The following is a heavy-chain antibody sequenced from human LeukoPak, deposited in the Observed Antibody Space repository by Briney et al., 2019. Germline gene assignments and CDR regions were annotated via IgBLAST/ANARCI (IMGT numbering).Heavy chain of an antibody. CDR3: ARVYYYYDSSGILTLYFDY. V-gene: IGHV1-2*02. CDR1: GYTFTVYY. Sequence: ASVKVSCKPSGYTFTVYYMHWVRQAPGQGLEWMGWVNPTSGGTNYAQKFQGRVTMTRDTSISTAYMELSRLRSDDTAVYYCARVYYYYDSSGILTLYFDYWGQGTLVTVSS. J-gene: IGHJ4*02. D-gene: IGHD3-22*01. CDR2: VNPTSGGT.